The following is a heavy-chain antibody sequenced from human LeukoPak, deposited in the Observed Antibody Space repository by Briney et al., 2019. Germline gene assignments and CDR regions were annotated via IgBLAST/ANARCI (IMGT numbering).Heavy chain of an antibody. CDR1: GYTFTSYG. CDR2: ISAYNGNT. V-gene: IGHV1-18*01. J-gene: IGHJ6*03. D-gene: IGHD1-26*01. CDR3: ATQIGGSYVYYYYMDV. Sequence: ASVKVSCKASGYTFTSYGISWVRQAPGQGLEWMGWISAYNGNTNYAQKLQGRVTMTRDTSTSTVYMELSSLRSEDTAVYYCATQIGGSYVYYYYMDVWGKGTTVTISS.